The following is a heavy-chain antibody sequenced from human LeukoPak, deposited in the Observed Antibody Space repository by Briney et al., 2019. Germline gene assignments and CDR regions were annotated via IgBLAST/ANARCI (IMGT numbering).Heavy chain of an antibody. Sequence: GGSLRLSCAASGFTFSSYSMTWVRQAPGKGLEWVGRIKSKTDGGTTDYAAPVKGRFTISRDDSKSIAYLQMNSLKTEDTAVYYCTTDQTYYYDSSHFDYWGQGTLVTVSS. D-gene: IGHD3-22*01. J-gene: IGHJ4*02. V-gene: IGHV3-15*01. CDR2: IKSKTDGGTT. CDR1: GFTFSSYS. CDR3: TTDQTYYYDSSHFDY.